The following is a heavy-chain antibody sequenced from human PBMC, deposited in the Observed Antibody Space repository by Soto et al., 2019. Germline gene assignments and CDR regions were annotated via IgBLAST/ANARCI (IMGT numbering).Heavy chain of an antibody. D-gene: IGHD6-13*01. J-gene: IGHJ4*02. Sequence: EVQLLDSGGGLVQPGGSLRLSCAASGFTFSSYAMNWVRQAPGKGLEWVSVISGSGGSTYYADSVKGRFTISRDNSKNTLYLEMNSLSAEDKAVYYCARRGPGTYVDYWGQGTLVTVSS. CDR3: ARRGPGTYVDY. CDR2: ISGSGGST. V-gene: IGHV3-23*01. CDR1: GFTFSSYA.